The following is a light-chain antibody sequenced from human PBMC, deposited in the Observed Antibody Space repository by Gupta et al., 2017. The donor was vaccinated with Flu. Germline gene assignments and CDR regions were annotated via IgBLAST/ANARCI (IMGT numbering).Light chain of an antibody. Sequence: KKARMTCAGSNNRGRSVEWYQQRQGQDPVLLVDDDGARRSGIPERLSGANPGNTATLTISRGEDGDEADYYCQVWDDSSGHAGVFGGGTKLTVL. V-gene: IGLV3-21*03. CDR3: QVWDDSSGHAGV. CDR1: NNRGRS. J-gene: IGLJ2*01. CDR2: DDG.